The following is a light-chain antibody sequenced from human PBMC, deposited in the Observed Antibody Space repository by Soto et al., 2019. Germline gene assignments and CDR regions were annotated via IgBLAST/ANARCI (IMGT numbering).Light chain of an antibody. CDR3: FSYAGTYTPVV. CDR1: SSDVGGYDY. J-gene: IGLJ2*01. V-gene: IGLV2-11*01. Sequence: QSVLTQPRSVSGSPGQSVTISCSGTSSDVGGYDYVSWYQQSPDKAPKLMIFDVSERPAGVPDRFAGSKSGNTASLTISGLQAEDEADYYCFSYAGTYTPVVFGGGTQLTVL. CDR2: DVS.